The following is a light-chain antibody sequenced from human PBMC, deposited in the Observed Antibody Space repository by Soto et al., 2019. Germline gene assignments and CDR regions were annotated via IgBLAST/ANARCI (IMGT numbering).Light chain of an antibody. J-gene: IGKJ1*01. V-gene: IGKV3-15*01. CDR2: DAA. Sequence: IVLTQSPATLSLSAGERLTLSCRASQDIRSSLAWYQKKPGQAPRLLVYDAATRATGSPARFSRGGSGGEVALTISSLQSEDFAAYYCQQYNYWPPWTFGQGTKVDIK. CDR1: QDIRSS. CDR3: QQYNYWPPWT.